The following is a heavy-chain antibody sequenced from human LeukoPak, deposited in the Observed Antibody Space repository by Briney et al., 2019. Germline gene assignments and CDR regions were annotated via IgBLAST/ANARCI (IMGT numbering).Heavy chain of an antibody. J-gene: IGHJ2*01. CDR2: IYYSGST. D-gene: IGHD3-10*01. V-gene: IGHV4-39*01. CDR3: ARRSLTPSYWYFDL. Sequence: SETLSLTCVVYGGSFSGYYWGWIRQPPGKGLEWIGSIYYSGSTYYNPSLKSRVTISVDTSKNQFSLKLSSVTAADTAVYYCARRSLTPSYWYFDLWGRGTLVTVSS. CDR1: GGSFSGYY.